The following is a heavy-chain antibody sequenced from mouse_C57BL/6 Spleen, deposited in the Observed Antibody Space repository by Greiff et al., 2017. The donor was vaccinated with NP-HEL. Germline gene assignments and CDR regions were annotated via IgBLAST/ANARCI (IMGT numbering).Heavy chain of an antibody. J-gene: IGHJ1*03. Sequence: EVQLVESGPGLVKPSQSLSLTCSVTGYSITSGYYWNWIRQFPGNKLEWMGYISYDGSNNYNPSLKNRISITRDTSKNQVFLKLNSVTTEDTATYYCARGGDSWYFDVWGTGTTVTVSS. CDR3: ARGGDSWYFDV. CDR2: ISYDGSN. V-gene: IGHV3-6*01. CDR1: GYSITSGYY.